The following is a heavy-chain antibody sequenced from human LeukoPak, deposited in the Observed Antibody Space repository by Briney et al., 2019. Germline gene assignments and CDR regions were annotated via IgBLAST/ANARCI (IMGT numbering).Heavy chain of an antibody. V-gene: IGHV1-2*02. CDR2: INPNSGGT. CDR3: AATSRDGYNGGY. Sequence: GASVKVSCKASGYTFTSYGISWVRQAPGQGLEWMGWINPNSGGTNYAQKFQGRVTMTRDTSISTAYMELSRLRSDDTAVYYCAATSRDGYNGGYWGQGTLVTVSS. CDR1: GYTFTSYG. D-gene: IGHD5-24*01. J-gene: IGHJ4*02.